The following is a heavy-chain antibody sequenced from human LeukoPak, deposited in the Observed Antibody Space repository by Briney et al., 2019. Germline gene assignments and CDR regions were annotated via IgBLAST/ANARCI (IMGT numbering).Heavy chain of an antibody. CDR1: GYTLTGYY. CDR2: INPNSGGT. Sequence: GASVKVSCKASGYTLTGYYLHWVRQAPGQGLEWMGWINPNSGGTNYAQKFQGRVTMTRDTSISTAYMELSRLRSDDTAVYYCARGYCSGGSCYRYNWFDPWGQGTLVTVSS. CDR3: ARGYCSGGSCYRYNWFDP. D-gene: IGHD2-15*01. V-gene: IGHV1-2*02. J-gene: IGHJ5*02.